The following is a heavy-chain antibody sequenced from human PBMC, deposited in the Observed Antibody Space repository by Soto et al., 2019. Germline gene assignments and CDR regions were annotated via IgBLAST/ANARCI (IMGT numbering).Heavy chain of an antibody. CDR3: AKDFEKNYGYIAFDI. J-gene: IGHJ3*02. D-gene: IGHD3-10*01. Sequence: GGSLRLSCAASGFTFSSYAMSWVRQAPGKGLEWVSGISGSGGSTYCVDSVKGRFTISRDNSKNTLYLQMNSLRAEDTAVYYFAKDFEKNYGYIAFDIWGKGQMFT. CDR1: GFTFSSYA. CDR2: ISGSGGST. V-gene: IGHV3-23*01.